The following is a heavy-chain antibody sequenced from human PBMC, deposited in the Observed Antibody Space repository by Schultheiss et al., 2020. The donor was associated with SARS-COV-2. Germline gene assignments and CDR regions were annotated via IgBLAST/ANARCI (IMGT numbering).Heavy chain of an antibody. CDR2: IYFTGIT. V-gene: IGHV4-59*01. J-gene: IGHJ3*02. CDR1: GSSITGFF. D-gene: IGHD4/OR15-4a*01. CDR3: ARDQDYGRNAFDI. Sequence: TLSLTCSVSGSSITGFFWTWIRQPPGKGLDPIGNIYFTGITKYNPSLKSRVTISGDTSKKQFSLRLNSVTAADTAVYYCARDQDYGRNAFDIWGQGTMVTVSS.